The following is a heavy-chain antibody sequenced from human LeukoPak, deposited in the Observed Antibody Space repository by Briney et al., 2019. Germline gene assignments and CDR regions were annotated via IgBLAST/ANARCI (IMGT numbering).Heavy chain of an antibody. CDR1: GYTLTSYG. Sequence: ASVKVSCKASGYTLTSYGISWVRQAPGQGLEWMGWISAYNGNTNYPQKLQGRVTMTTDTSTSTAYMELRSLRSDDTAVYYRARRGLYCSGGSCQGGHLDYWGQGTLVTVSS. CDR2: ISAYNGNT. J-gene: IGHJ4*02. V-gene: IGHV1-18*01. CDR3: ARRGLYCSGGSCQGGHLDY. D-gene: IGHD2-15*01.